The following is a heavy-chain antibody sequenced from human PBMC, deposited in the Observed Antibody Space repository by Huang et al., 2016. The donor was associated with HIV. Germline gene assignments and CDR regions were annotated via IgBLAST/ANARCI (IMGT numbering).Heavy chain of an antibody. Sequence: QLQLQESGPGLVKPSETLSLTCTVSGGSMSSSIHYWAWRRQPPGTGLEWIGSVDLSGSTHDNPSLKSRVTISAHTSKIHFSLKLNSVTAADTAGYYCARQGGGAGYDFGNGYYNWLGGFNIWGRGTMVTVSS. J-gene: IGHJ3*02. CDR2: VDLSGST. CDR3: ARQGGGAGYDFGNGYYNWLGGFNI. D-gene: IGHD3-3*01. CDR1: GGSMSSSIHY. V-gene: IGHV4-39*01.